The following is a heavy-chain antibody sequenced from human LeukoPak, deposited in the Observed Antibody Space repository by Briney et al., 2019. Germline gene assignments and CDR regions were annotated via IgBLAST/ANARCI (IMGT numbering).Heavy chain of an antibody. CDR2: LYYSGST. V-gene: IGHV4-39*01. J-gene: IGHJ4*02. D-gene: IGHD3-22*01. CDR1: GGSISSSTYY. CDR3: AITGGYDSSGYFEGPDY. Sequence: PSETLSLTCTVSGGSISSSTYYWGWIRQPPGKGLEWIGSLYYSGSTYYNPSLRSRVTISVDTSNNQFSLKLSSLTAADTAVYYCAITGGYDSSGYFEGPDYWGQGTLVTVSS.